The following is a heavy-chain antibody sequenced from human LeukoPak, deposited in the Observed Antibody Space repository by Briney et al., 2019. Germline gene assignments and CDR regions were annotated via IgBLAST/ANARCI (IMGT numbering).Heavy chain of an antibody. CDR2: IYPGDSDT. J-gene: IGHJ4*02. CDR1: GYRFTSYW. Sequence: GGSLKISCKGSGYRFTSYWIGWVRQMPGKGLEWMGIIYPGDSDTRYSPSFQGQVTISADKSISTAYLQWSSLKASDTAMYYCARQTTVTYSCFDYWGQGTLVTVSS. V-gene: IGHV5-51*01. CDR3: ARQTTVTYSCFDY. D-gene: IGHD4-4*01.